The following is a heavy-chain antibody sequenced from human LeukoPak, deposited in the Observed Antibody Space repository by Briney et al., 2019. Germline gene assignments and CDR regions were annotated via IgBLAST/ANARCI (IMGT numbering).Heavy chain of an antibody. Sequence: GGSLRLSCAASGFTFSSYWMHWVRQAPGKGLVWVSRINSDGSSTSYADSVKGRFTIPRDNAKNTLYLQMNSLRAEDTAVYYCASDIAAAGTVDYWGQGTLVTVSS. V-gene: IGHV3-74*01. J-gene: IGHJ4*02. CDR3: ASDIAAAGTVDY. D-gene: IGHD6-13*01. CDR1: GFTFSSYW. CDR2: INSDGSST.